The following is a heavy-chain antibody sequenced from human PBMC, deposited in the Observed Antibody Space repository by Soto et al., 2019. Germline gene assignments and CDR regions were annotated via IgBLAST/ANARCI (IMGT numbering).Heavy chain of an antibody. V-gene: IGHV4-39*01. Sequence: PSETLSLTCTVSGGSISSSSYYWGWIRQPPGKGLEWIGSIYYSGSTYYNPSLKSRVTISVDTSKNQFSLKLSSVTAADTAVYYCARHTREYYDILTGYYHPEGYFDYWGQGTLVTVSS. CDR2: IYYSGST. J-gene: IGHJ4*02. CDR3: ARHTREYYDILTGYYHPEGYFDY. CDR1: GGSISSSSYY. D-gene: IGHD3-9*01.